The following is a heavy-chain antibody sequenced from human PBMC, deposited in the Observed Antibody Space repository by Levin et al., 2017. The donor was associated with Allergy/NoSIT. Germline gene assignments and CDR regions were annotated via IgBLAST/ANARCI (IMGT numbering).Heavy chain of an antibody. CDR1: GFTFSTYG. J-gene: IGHJ6*03. D-gene: IGHD3-10*01. Sequence: GESLKISCAASGFTFSTYGMHWVRQAPGKGLEWVALISFDGSHAYYADSVKGRFTISRDNSENSLYLPMNSLRADDTASYYCAKDARAGTDAYYYSLDVWGKGTTVTVSS. CDR2: ISFDGSHA. V-gene: IGHV3-30*18. CDR3: AKDARAGTDAYYYSLDV.